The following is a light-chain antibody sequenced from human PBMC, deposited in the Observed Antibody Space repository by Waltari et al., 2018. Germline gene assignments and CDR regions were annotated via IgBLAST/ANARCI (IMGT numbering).Light chain of an antibody. CDR2: AAS. V-gene: IGKV1-39*01. Sequence: DIQMTPSPSSLSASVGDRVTITCRASQSISSYLNWYQQKPGKAPKLLIYAASSLQSGVPSRFSGSGSGTDFTLTISSLQPEDFATYYCQQSYSTPPYTFGQGTKLEIK. CDR3: QQSYSTPPYT. J-gene: IGKJ2*01. CDR1: QSISSY.